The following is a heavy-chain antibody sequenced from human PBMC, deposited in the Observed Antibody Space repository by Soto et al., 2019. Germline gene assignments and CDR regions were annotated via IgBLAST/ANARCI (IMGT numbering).Heavy chain of an antibody. CDR2: MSFDGKNK. V-gene: IGHV3-30*18. Sequence: GGSLRLSCADSGFIFSNYGMHWVRQAPGRGLEWVAVMSFDGKNKYYADSVKGRFTVSRDTSKNTMYLQVNSLTAEDTAVYYCAKDQVPYCRGDGLFDWWGQGTLVTVSS. J-gene: IGHJ4*02. CDR3: AKDQVPYCRGDGLFDW. CDR1: GFIFSNYG. D-gene: IGHD2-21*02.